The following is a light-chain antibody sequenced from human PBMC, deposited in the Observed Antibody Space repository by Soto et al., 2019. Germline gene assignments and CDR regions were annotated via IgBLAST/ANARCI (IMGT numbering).Light chain of an antibody. CDR3: QQYTNWPIT. CDR2: GIS. Sequence: ELVLTQSPVTLSVSPGERVTLSCRANQRVGSNYLAWYQQKPGQAPRLLIYGISARATGTPDRFSGSGSGTDFTLTGSSLQSEDFAVYYCQQYTNWPITCGQGPRLEIK. V-gene: IGKV3-15*01. CDR1: QRVGSN. J-gene: IGKJ5*01.